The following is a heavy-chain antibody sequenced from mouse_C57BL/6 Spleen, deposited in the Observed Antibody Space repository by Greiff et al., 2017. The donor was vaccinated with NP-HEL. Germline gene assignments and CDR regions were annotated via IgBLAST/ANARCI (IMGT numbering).Heavy chain of an antibody. V-gene: IGHV5-6*01. D-gene: IGHD2-1*01. Sequence: EVQGVESGGDLVKPGGSLKLSCAASGFTFSSYGMSWVRQTPDKRLEWVATISSGGSYTYYPDSVKGRFTISRDNAKNTLYLQMSSLKSEDTAMYYCARGDYYGNYWYFDVWGTGTTVTVSS. CDR2: ISSGGSYT. CDR1: GFTFSSYG. CDR3: ARGDYYGNYWYFDV. J-gene: IGHJ1*03.